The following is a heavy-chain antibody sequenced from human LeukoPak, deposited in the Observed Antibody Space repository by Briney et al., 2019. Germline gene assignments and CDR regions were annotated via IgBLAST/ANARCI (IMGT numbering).Heavy chain of an antibody. J-gene: IGHJ4*02. CDR1: GFTFSSYT. V-gene: IGHV3-23*01. CDR2: ISGSGGST. Sequence: GGSLRLSCAASGFTFSSYTMSWVRQAPGKGLEWVSAISGSGGSTYYADSVKGRFTISRDNSKNTLYLQMNSLRAEDTAVYYCAKAQSFIVAVFDYWGQGTLVTVSS. D-gene: IGHD5-12*01. CDR3: AKAQSFIVAVFDY.